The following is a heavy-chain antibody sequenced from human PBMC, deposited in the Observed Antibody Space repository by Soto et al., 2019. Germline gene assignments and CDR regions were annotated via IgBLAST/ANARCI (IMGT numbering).Heavy chain of an antibody. D-gene: IGHD2-15*01. CDR2: ISGSGGST. Sequence: EVQLLESGGGLVQPGGSLRLSCAASGFTFSSYAMSWVRQAPGKGLEWVSAISGSGGSTYYADSVKGRFTISRDNSKNTLYLQMNSLRAEDTAVYYCAKSVCSGGSCYTPVYAFDIWGQGTMVTVSS. J-gene: IGHJ3*02. CDR1: GFTFSSYA. V-gene: IGHV3-23*01. CDR3: AKSVCSGGSCYTPVYAFDI.